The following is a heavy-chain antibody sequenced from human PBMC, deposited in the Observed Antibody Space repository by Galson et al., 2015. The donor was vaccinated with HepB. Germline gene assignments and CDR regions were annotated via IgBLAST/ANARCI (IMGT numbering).Heavy chain of an antibody. Sequence: QSGAEMKKPGASVKVSCKASGYTFTSYGISWVRQAPGQGLEWMGWISAYNGNTNYAQKLQGRVTMTTDTSTSTAYMELRSLRSDDTAVYYCAIVVIAAFQNWFDPWGQGTLVTVSS. D-gene: IGHD2-15*01. V-gene: IGHV1-18*01. CDR2: ISAYNGNT. J-gene: IGHJ5*02. CDR3: AIVVIAAFQNWFDP. CDR1: GYTFTSYG.